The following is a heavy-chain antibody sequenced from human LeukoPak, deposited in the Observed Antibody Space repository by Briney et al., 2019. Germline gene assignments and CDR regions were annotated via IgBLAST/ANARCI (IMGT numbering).Heavy chain of an antibody. V-gene: IGHV3-23*01. CDR1: GFTPSTYA. J-gene: IGHJ4*02. CDR3: AKESITMVRGVIYYFDY. Sequence: GGCLRLSCAASGFTPSTYATSWVRLAPGRGREWVSAISGSGGSTYYADSVKGRFTISRDNSKNTLYLQMNSVRAEDTAVYYCAKESITMVRGVIYYFDYWGQRTLVTVSS. CDR2: ISGSGGST. D-gene: IGHD3-10*01.